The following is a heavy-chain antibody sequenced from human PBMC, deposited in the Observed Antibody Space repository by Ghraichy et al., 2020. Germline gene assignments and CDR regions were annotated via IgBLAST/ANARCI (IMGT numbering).Heavy chain of an antibody. J-gene: IGHJ1*01. V-gene: IGHV3-11*01. CDR2: ISGSGSPI. D-gene: IGHD3-10*02. CDR3: ARDYVGHFHD. CDR1: GFPFSDYY. Sequence: SLNISCAASGFPFSDYYMAWVRQAPGKGLDWVAYISGSGSPIYYADSVKGRFTISRDNAKNSFYLQMYSLRAEDTAVYYCARDYVGHFHDWGQGTLVTVSS.